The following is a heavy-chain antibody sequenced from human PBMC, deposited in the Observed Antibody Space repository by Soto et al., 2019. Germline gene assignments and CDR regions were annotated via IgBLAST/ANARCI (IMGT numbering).Heavy chain of an antibody. D-gene: IGHD6-13*01. CDR2: IIPILGIA. Sequence: QVQLVQSGAEVKKPGSSVKVSCKASGGTFSSYTISWVRQDPGQGLEWMGRIIPILGIANYAQKFQGRVTITADKSTSTAYMELSSLRSEDTAVYYCARDRAAACTPCDYWGQGTLVTVSS. V-gene: IGHV1-69*08. J-gene: IGHJ4*02. CDR3: ARDRAAACTPCDY. CDR1: GGTFSSYT.